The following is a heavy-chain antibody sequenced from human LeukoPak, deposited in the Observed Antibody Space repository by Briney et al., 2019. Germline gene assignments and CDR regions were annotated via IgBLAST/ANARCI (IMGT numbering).Heavy chain of an antibody. V-gene: IGHV3-53*01. CDR2: IYSGGST. Sequence: GGSLRLSCAASGFTVSSNYMSWVRQAPGKGLEWVSVIYSGGSTYYADSEKGRFTISRDNSKNTLYLQMNSLRAEDTAVYYCARGGVVVPFDYWGQGTLVTVSS. J-gene: IGHJ4*02. CDR3: ARGGVVVPFDY. D-gene: IGHD3-22*01. CDR1: GFTVSSNY.